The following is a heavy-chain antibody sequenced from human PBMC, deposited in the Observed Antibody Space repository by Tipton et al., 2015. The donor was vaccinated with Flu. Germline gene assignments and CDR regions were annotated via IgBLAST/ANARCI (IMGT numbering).Heavy chain of an antibody. CDR3: ASGFSGYDFSIGYYGMDV. Sequence: SLRLSCAASGFTVSSNYMSWVRQAPGKGLEWVSVIYSGGSTYYADSVKGRFTISRDNSKNTLYLQMNSLRAEDTAVYYCASGFSGYDFSIGYYGMDVWGQGTTVPVSS. V-gene: IGHV3-53*01. J-gene: IGHJ6*02. CDR1: GFTVSSNY. D-gene: IGHD5-12*01. CDR2: IYSGGST.